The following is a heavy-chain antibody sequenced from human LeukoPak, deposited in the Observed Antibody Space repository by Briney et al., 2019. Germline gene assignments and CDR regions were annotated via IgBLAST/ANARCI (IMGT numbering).Heavy chain of an antibody. D-gene: IGHD6-19*01. J-gene: IGHJ5*02. CDR2: ISYDGSNK. CDR1: GFTFSSYG. CDR3: AKGGRSGWYSNWFDP. V-gene: IGHV3-30*18. Sequence: PGGSLRLSCAASGFTFSSYGMHWVRQAPGKGLEWVAVISYDGSNKYYADSVKGRFTISRDNSKNTLYLQMNSLRAEDTAVYYCAKGGRSGWYSNWFDPWGQGTLVTVSS.